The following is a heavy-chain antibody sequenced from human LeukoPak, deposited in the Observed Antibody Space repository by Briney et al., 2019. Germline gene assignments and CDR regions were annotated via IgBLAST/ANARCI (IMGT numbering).Heavy chain of an antibody. Sequence: SETLSLTCAVYGGSFSGYYWSWIRQPPGKGLEWIGEINHSGSTIYNPSLKSRVTFSVDTSKNQFSLKLSPVTAADTAVYFCARGRKDWGQGTLVTVSS. CDR2: INHSGST. CDR1: GGSFSGYY. CDR3: ARGRKD. V-gene: IGHV4-34*01. J-gene: IGHJ4*02.